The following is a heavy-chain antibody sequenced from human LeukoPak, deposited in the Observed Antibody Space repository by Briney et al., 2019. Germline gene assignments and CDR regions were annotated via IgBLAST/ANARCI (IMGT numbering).Heavy chain of an antibody. V-gene: IGHV3-48*01. CDR1: GFTFSSYS. J-gene: IGHJ4*02. CDR2: ISSSSTI. CDR3: ASITYDFWSHDY. Sequence: GGSLRLSCAASGFTFSSYSMNWVRQAPGKGLEWVSYISSSSTIYYADSVKGRFTISRDNAKNSLYLQMNSLRAEDTAVYYCASITYDFWSHDYWGQGTLVTVSS. D-gene: IGHD3-3*01.